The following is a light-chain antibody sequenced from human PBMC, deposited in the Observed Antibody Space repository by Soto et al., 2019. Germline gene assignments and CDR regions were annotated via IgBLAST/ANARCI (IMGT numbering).Light chain of an antibody. CDR3: QQYNNWPRT. Sequence: EIVMTQSPATLSVSPGERATLSCRASQNVSSNLAWYQQKFGQAPRLLIYGASTRATGIPARFRGSGSGTEFTLTISSLQSEDFAVYYCQQYNNWPRTFGQGTKVEIK. CDR2: GAS. CDR1: QNVSSN. J-gene: IGKJ1*01. V-gene: IGKV3-15*01.